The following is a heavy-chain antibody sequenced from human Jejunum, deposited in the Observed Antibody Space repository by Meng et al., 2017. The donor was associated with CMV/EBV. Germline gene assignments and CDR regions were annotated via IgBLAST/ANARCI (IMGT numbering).Heavy chain of an antibody. CDR3: ARSCSSTTCRIDY. J-gene: IGHJ4*02. V-gene: IGHV4-59*01. Sequence: LSGGSISTYFWHWLRQSPGKGLEWIGHVYYTGSTIYNPSLKSRVTISVDPSKNQFSLQLRSVTAADTAVYFCARSCSSTTCRIDYWGQGALVTVSS. D-gene: IGHD2-2*01. CDR1: GGSISTYF. CDR2: VYYTGST.